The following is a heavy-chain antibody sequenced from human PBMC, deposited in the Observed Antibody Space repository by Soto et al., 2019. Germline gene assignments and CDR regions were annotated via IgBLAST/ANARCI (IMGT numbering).Heavy chain of an antibody. J-gene: IGHJ5*02. CDR2: ISYRGNS. D-gene: IGHD3-9*01. CDR3: ARHFNSDWLSGFDD. Sequence: ETLSLTCTVSSGSITVDYWSWIRQPPGKELEWIGFISYRGNSNYNPSLRSRVTFSADTSNNQFSLRLSSVTAADTAVYYCARHFNSDWLSGFDDWGQGSLVTVAS. V-gene: IGHV4-59*08. CDR1: SGSITVDY.